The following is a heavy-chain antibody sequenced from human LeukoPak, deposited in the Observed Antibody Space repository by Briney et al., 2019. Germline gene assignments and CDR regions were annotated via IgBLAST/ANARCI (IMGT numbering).Heavy chain of an antibody. V-gene: IGHV3-53*01. D-gene: IGHD5-18*01. Sequence: TGGSLRLSCAASGLTVNSNYMNWVRQAPGKGLEWVSALYIGGNTYYADSVRGRFTISRDNSKNTLYLQMNSLRAEDTAIYYCMTAAGYNFGQYWGQGTLVTVSS. CDR2: LYIGGNT. J-gene: IGHJ4*02. CDR3: MTAAGYNFGQY. CDR1: GLTVNSNY.